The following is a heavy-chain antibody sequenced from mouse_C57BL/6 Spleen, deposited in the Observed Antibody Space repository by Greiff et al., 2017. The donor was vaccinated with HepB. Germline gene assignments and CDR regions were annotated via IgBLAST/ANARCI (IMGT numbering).Heavy chain of an antibody. Sequence: VQLVESGGGLVKPGGSLKLSCAASGFTFSSYAMSWVRPTPEKRLEWVATISDGGSYTYYPDNVKGRFTISRDNAKNNLYLQMSHLKSEDTAMYYCARDPEGRYYAMDYWGQGTSVTVSS. J-gene: IGHJ4*01. CDR3: ARDPEGRYYAMDY. D-gene: IGHD3-3*01. CDR1: GFTFSSYA. CDR2: ISDGGSYT. V-gene: IGHV5-4*01.